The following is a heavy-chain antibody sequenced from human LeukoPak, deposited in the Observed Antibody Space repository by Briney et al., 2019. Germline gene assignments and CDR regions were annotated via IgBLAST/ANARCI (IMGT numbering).Heavy chain of an antibody. J-gene: IGHJ4*02. CDR3: ARDTAMVIQTYYFDY. D-gene: IGHD5-18*01. CDR2: IKKDGSEK. V-gene: IGHV3-7*01. Sequence: GGSLRLSCADSGFTFSSYWMSWVGQAPGKGVEGVANIKKDGSEKYYVDSVKGRFTISRDNAKNSLYLQMNSLRAEDTAVYYCARDTAMVIQTYYFDYWGQGTLVTVSS. CDR1: GFTFSSYW.